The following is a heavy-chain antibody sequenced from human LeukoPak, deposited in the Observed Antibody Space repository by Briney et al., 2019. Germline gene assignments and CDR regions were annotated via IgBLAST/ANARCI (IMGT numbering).Heavy chain of an antibody. D-gene: IGHD1-26*01. J-gene: IGHJ4*02. CDR3: ERATGSYYFDY. V-gene: IGHV3-30*01. CDR2: ISYDGSNK. CDR1: GFTFCSYS. Sequence: GGSLRLSCAASGFTFCSYSMHWVRQAPGKGLEWVAVISYDGSNKFYADSVKGRFTISRDNSKNTLYLQMNSLRAEDTAVYYCERATGSYYFDYWGQGTLVTVSS.